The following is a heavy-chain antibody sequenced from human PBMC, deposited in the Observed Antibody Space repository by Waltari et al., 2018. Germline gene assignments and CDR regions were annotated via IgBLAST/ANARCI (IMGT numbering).Heavy chain of an antibody. CDR3: SESLNV. CDR2: IKGDGSEK. V-gene: IGHV3-7*01. Sequence: EMQVVESGGDLVQPGGSLRLSCAASVFDFSNAWRDWVRQAPGKGLEWVANIKGDGSEKYYVDSVKGRFIISRDNTMNLLYLQMNSLRAEDTAVYYCSESLNVWGQGTTVIVSS. CDR1: VFDFSNAW. J-gene: IGHJ6*02.